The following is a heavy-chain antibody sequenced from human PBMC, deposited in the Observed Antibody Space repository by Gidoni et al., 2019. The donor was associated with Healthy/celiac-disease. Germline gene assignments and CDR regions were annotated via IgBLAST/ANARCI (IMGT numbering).Heavy chain of an antibody. V-gene: IGHV3-53*01. J-gene: IGHJ6*02. CDR2: IYSGGST. D-gene: IGHD5-12*01. CDR3: ARGMTDDYAYYYGMDV. CDR1: GFPVSSNY. Sequence: EVQLVESGGGLIQPGGSLRLSCAASGFPVSSNYRSWVRQAPGKGLEWVSVIYSGGSTYYADSVKGRFTISRDNSKNTLYLQMNSLRAEDTAVYYCARGMTDDYAYYYGMDVWGQGTTVTVSS.